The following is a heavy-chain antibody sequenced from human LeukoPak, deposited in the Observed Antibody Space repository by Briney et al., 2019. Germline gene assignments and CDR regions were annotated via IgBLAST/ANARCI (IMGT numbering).Heavy chain of an antibody. V-gene: IGHV5-51*01. CDR3: ARHGGYYYDSSGSLPGAFDI. CDR2: IYPGDSDT. CDR1: GYSFSSYW. Sequence: GESLKISCKGSGYSFSSYWIGWVRRMPGKGLEWMGIIYPGDSDTRYSPSFQGQVTISADKSISTAYLQWSSLKASDTAVYYCARHGGYYYDSSGSLPGAFDIWGQGTMVTVSS. D-gene: IGHD3-22*01. J-gene: IGHJ3*02.